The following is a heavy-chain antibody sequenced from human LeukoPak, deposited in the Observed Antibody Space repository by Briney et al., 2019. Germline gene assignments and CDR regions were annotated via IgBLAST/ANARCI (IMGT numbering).Heavy chain of an antibody. CDR3: AKRPLAQPTFDY. J-gene: IGHJ4*02. CDR2: VGGSGGNT. CDR1: GFTFSSFA. Sequence: GGSLRLSCGASGFTFSSFAMSWVRQAPGKGLEWVSSVGGSGGNTYYADSVKGRFAMSRDNSKNTLYLQMNSLRAEDTAVYYCAKRPLAQPTFDYWGQGTLVTVSS. D-gene: IGHD1-14*01. V-gene: IGHV3-23*01.